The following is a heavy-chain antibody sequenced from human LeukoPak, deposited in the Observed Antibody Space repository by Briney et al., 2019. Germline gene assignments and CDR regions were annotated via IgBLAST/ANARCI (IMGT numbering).Heavy chain of an antibody. J-gene: IGHJ3*02. CDR3: ARDTRIVVVIPGAFDI. CDR1: GYTFTSYG. Sequence: ASVKVSCKASGYTFTSYGISWVRQAPGQGLEWMGWISAYNGNTNYAQKLQGRVTMTTDTSTSTAYMELRSLRSDDTAVYYCARDTRIVVVIPGAFDIWGQGTMVTVSS. D-gene: IGHD2-21*01. V-gene: IGHV1-18*01. CDR2: ISAYNGNT.